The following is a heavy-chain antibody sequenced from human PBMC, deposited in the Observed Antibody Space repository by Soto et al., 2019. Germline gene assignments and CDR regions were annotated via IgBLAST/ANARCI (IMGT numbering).Heavy chain of an antibody. J-gene: IGHJ6*02. Sequence: QVQLVESGGGVVQPGRSLRLSCAASGFTFSSYGMHWVRQAPGKRLEWVAVISYDGSNKYYADSVKGRFTISRDNSKNTLSLHLNSLRAEDTAVYYCAKYYGSGSYSGMDVWGQGTTVTVSS. CDR3: AKYYGSGSYSGMDV. D-gene: IGHD3-10*01. CDR2: ISYDGSNK. CDR1: GFTFSSYG. V-gene: IGHV3-30*18.